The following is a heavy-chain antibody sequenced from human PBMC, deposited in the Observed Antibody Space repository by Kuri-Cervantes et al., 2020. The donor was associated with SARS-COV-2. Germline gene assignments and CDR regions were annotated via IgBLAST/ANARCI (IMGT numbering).Heavy chain of an antibody. J-gene: IGHJ4*02. Sequence: SETLSPTCTVSGGSISSHYWSWIRQPPGKGLEWIGYIYYSGSTNYNPSLKSRVTISVDTSKNQFSLKLSPVTAADTAVYYCARDLGGSNYGGGDYWGQGTLVTVSS. CDR3: ARDLGGSNYGGGDY. D-gene: IGHD4-23*01. V-gene: IGHV4-59*11. CDR2: IYYSGST. CDR1: GGSISSHY.